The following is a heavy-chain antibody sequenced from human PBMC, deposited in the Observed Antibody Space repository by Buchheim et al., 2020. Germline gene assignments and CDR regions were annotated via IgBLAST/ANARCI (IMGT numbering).Heavy chain of an antibody. Sequence: EVQLVESAGGLVKPGGSLRLSCAASGFTFSSYNMNWVRQAPGKGLEWVSSISTGSSKIYYADSVKGRFTISRDNARNSLYLQMNSLRAEDTAVYYCAKEKAYYYGLGADYWGQGTL. CDR1: GFTFSSYN. V-gene: IGHV3-21*01. D-gene: IGHD3-10*01. J-gene: IGHJ4*02. CDR3: AKEKAYYYGLGADY. CDR2: ISTGSSKI.